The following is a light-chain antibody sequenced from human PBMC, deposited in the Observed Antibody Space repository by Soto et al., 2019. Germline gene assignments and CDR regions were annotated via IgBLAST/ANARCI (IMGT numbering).Light chain of an antibody. J-gene: IGKJ1*01. CDR2: GAS. CDR3: QQYGSSPWT. CDR1: QSVSSSY. V-gene: IGKV3-20*01. Sequence: EIVLTQSPGTLSLSPGERATLSCRASQSVSSSYLAWYQQKPGQAPRLLIYGASSRANGIPDRFSGSGSGTDFTLTISRREPEDFEVYYCQQYGSSPWTFGQGTKVEIK.